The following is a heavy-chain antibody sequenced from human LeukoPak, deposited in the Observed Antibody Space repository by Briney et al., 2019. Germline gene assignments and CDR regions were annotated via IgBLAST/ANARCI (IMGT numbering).Heavy chain of an antibody. CDR1: GDTFSSYG. CDR3: TREGVVLTIEWFLEV. V-gene: IGHV1-69*13. D-gene: IGHD3-3*01. J-gene: IGHJ2*01. CDR2: IIPIFGTT. Sequence: ASVKVSCKASGDTFSSYGIGWVRQAPGEGLEWMGGIIPIFGTTKYAQKFQGRVTITADESTSTVYLEMNNLGSEDTAIYYCTREGVVLTIEWFLEVWGRGTQVTVSS.